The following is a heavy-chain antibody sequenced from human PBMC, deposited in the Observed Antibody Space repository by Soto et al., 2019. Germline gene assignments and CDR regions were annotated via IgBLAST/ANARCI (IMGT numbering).Heavy chain of an antibody. D-gene: IGHD1-26*01. V-gene: IGHV3-23*01. J-gene: IGHJ6*02. CDR3: AKDSVNSGSYQTQYYYGMDV. CDR2: ISGSGGST. CDR1: GFTFSSYA. Sequence: GGSLKLSCAASGFTFSSYAMSGVRQDPGKGLEWVSAISGSGGSTYYADSVKGRFTISRDNSKNTLYLQMNSLRAEDTAVYYCAKDSVNSGSYQTQYYYGMDVWGQGTTVTVSS.